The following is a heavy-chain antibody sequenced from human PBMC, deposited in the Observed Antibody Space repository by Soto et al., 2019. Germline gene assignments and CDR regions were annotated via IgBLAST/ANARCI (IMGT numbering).Heavy chain of an antibody. CDR3: ARPVSSSRAVYFQH. CDR1: GFTFSSYS. Sequence: GVLRLSCAASGFTFSSYSMNWVRQAPGKGLEWVSSISSSSSYIYYADSVKGRFTISRDNAKNSLYLQMNSLRAEDTAVYYCARPVSSSRAVYFQHWGQGTLVTVSS. V-gene: IGHV3-21*01. J-gene: IGHJ1*01. D-gene: IGHD6-13*01. CDR2: ISSSSSYI.